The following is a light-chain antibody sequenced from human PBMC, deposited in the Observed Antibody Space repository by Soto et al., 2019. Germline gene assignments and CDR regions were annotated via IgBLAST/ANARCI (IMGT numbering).Light chain of an antibody. CDR2: DVS. CDR3: RSYTSSSTLV. Sequence: QSPLTQPASVSGSPGQSITISCTGTSSDVGGYNYVSWYQHHPGEAPKLMIYDVSNRPSGVSNRFSGSKSGNTASLTISGLQAEDEADYYCRSYTSSSTLVFGGGTKLTVL. V-gene: IGLV2-14*01. CDR1: SSDVGGYNY. J-gene: IGLJ3*02.